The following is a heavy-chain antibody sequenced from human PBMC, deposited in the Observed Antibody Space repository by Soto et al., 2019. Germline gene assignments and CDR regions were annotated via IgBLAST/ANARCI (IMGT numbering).Heavy chain of an antibody. CDR3: ARAETEMATIFDY. J-gene: IGHJ4*02. V-gene: IGHV4-4*02. CDR2: IYHSGST. Sequence: SETLSLTCAVSGGSISSSNWWSWVRQPPGKGLEWIGEIYHSGSTNYNPSLKSRVTISVDKSKNQFSLKLSSVTAADTAVYYCARAETEMATIFDYWGQGTLVTVSS. D-gene: IGHD5-12*01. CDR1: GGSISSSNW.